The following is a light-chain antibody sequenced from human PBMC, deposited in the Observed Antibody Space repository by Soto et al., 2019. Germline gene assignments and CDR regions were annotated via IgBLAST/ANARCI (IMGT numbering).Light chain of an antibody. CDR3: QQYGSSSWT. CDR2: GTS. J-gene: IGKJ1*01. V-gene: IGKV3-20*01. Sequence: EIVLTQSPGTLSLSPGERATLSCRASQSVSSSYLAWYQQKPGQAPRLLIYGTSSKPTAIPDRFSGSGSGTDSTLTISRLEPEDFAVYYCQQYGSSSWTFGQGTKVEIK. CDR1: QSVSSSY.